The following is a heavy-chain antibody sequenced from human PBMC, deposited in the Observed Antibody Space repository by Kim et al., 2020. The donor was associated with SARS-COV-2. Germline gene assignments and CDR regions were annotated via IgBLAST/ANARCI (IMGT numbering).Heavy chain of an antibody. CDR2: IYYSGST. J-gene: IGHJ4*02. CDR3: ARAPFGSGSYVDY. D-gene: IGHD3-10*01. V-gene: IGHV4-39*01. CDR1: GGSISSSSYY. Sequence: SETLSLTCTVSGGSISSSSYYWGWIRQPPGKGLEWIGSIYYSGSTYYNPSLKSRVTISVDTSTNQFSLKLSSVTAADTAVYYCARAPFGSGSYVDYWGQGTLVTVSS.